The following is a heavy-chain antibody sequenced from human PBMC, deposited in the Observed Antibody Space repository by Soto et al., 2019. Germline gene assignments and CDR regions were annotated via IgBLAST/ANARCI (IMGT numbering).Heavy chain of an antibody. CDR1: GGSISDHY. J-gene: IGHJ4*02. V-gene: IGHV4-59*11. D-gene: IGHD2-2*02. CDR2: IHNGGST. Sequence: SETLSLTCTVSGGSISDHYYMWIRQSPGKGLEYIGYIHNGGSTNYNPSLKSRVIISVDTSENQFSLKLTSVTAADTAVYYCATRFYTSGVLSDYWGQGTPVTVSS. CDR3: ATRFYTSGVLSDY.